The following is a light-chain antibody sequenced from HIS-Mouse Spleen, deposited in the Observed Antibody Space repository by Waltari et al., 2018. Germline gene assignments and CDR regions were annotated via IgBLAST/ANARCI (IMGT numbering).Light chain of an antibody. J-gene: IGLJ2*01. CDR1: ALPTNY. CDR2: EDS. Sequence: SYELTQPPSVSVSPGQTARNTCAGDALPTNYDYLYQQKSGQAPVLVIYEDSKRPSGIPERFSGSSSGTMATLTISGAQVEDEADYYCYSTDSSGNHRVFGGGTKLTVL. V-gene: IGLV3-10*01. CDR3: YSTDSSGNHRV.